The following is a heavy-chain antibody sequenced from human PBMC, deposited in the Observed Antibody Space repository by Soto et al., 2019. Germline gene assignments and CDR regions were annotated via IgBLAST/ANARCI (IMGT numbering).Heavy chain of an antibody. D-gene: IGHD5-12*01. CDR3: ARSSRTSTIPYY. V-gene: IGHV4-34*01. CDR1: GGSFSGYF. Sequence: SGTLSLTCAVYGGSFSGYFWSWIRQPPGKGLEWIGEINHSGSTNYNPSLKSRVTISVDTSKNQFSLKLSSVTAADTAVYYCARSSRTSTIPYYWGQGTLVTVS. J-gene: IGHJ4*02. CDR2: INHSGST.